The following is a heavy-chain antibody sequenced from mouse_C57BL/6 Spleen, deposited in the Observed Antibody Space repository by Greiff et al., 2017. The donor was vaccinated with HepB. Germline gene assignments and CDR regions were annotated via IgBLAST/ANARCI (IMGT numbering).Heavy chain of an antibody. CDR3: ARGRWLQYYFDY. CDR2: IDPSDSYT. CDR1: GYTFTSYW. Sequence: QVQLQQPGAELVMPGASVKLSCKASGYTFTSYWMHWVKQRPGQGLEWIGEIDPSDSYTNYNQKFKGKSTLTVDKYSSTAYMQLSSLTSEDSAVYYCARGRWLQYYFDYWGQGTTLTFSS. V-gene: IGHV1-69*01. D-gene: IGHD2-3*01. J-gene: IGHJ2*01.